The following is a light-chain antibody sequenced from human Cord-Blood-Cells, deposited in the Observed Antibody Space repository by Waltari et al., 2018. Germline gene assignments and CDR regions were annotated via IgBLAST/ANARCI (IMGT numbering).Light chain of an antibody. Sequence: DIQMTQPPSSLSASVGDRVTINCPASQDISNYLNWYQQKPGKAPTLLIYDASNFETGVPSRVSGSGSGTDFTFTISSLQPEDIATYYCQQYDNLPPKLTFGGGTKVEIK. CDR2: DAS. CDR1: QDISNY. J-gene: IGKJ4*01. V-gene: IGKV1-33*01. CDR3: QQYDNLPPKLT.